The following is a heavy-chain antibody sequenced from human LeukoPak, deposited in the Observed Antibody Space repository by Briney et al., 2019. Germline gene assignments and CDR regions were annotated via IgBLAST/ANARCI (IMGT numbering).Heavy chain of an antibody. Sequence: ASVKVSCKASGYTFTSYYMHWVRQAPGKGLEWMGGFDPEDGETIYAQKFQGRVTMTEDTSTDTAYMELSSLRSEDTAVYYCATRNLGATTGNWFDPWGQGTLVTVSS. CDR2: FDPEDGET. J-gene: IGHJ5*02. CDR1: GYTFTSYY. D-gene: IGHD1-26*01. CDR3: ATRNLGATTGNWFDP. V-gene: IGHV1-24*01.